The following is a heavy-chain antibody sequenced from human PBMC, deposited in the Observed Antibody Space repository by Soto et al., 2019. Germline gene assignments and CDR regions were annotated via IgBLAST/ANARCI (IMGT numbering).Heavy chain of an antibody. V-gene: IGHV3-23*01. Sequence: GSLSLSCAASGFSFSNYAVSWVRQAPGKGLEWVSIISGSGDSTYYADSVKGRFTTSRDNSKNTLYLQMSSLRAEDTAVYYCASRRVPAAIHEASYFDYWGQGTLVTVSS. CDR2: ISGSGDST. J-gene: IGHJ4*02. CDR1: GFSFSNYA. CDR3: ASRRVPAAIHEASYFDY. D-gene: IGHD2-2*01.